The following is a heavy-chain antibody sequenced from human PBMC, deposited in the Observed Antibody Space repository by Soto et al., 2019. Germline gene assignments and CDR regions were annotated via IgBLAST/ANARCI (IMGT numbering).Heavy chain of an antibody. CDR3: ARGPQGQLVGRNWFDP. Sequence: SETLSLTCAVYGGSFSGYYWSWIRQPPGKGLEWIGEINHSGSTNYNPSLKSRVTISVDTSKNQFSLKLSSVTAADTAVYYCARGPQGQLVGRNWFDPGGQGSRGTVSA. CDR2: INHSGST. J-gene: IGHJ5*02. V-gene: IGHV4-34*01. D-gene: IGHD6-6*01. CDR1: GGSFSGYY.